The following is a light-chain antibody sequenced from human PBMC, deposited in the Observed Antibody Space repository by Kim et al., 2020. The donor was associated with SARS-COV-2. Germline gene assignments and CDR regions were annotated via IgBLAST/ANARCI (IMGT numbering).Light chain of an antibody. CDR3: LQYGGPAWT. CDR1: QRVSSSY. V-gene: IGKV3-20*01. J-gene: IGKJ1*01. Sequence: SPVEWTTLTCGASQRVSSSYLAWYLRKPGPAPRLLIYGASSRAPGVPVRFSGSESGTDFPLALSRLEPEDFAVLSCLQYGGPAWTFGQGTKVDIK. CDR2: GAS.